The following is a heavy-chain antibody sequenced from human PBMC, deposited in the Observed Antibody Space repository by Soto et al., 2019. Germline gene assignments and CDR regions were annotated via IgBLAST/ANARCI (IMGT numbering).Heavy chain of an antibody. J-gene: IGHJ6*02. CDR2: ISTSSTI. CDR1: GFTFSSYS. Sequence: GVSLRLSCAASGFTFSSYSMNWFRQAPGKGLEWVSYISTSSTIYYADSVKGRFTISRDNAKNSLYLQMNSLRDEDTAVYYCAIAFVVAATYYYGMDVWGQGTTVTVSS. CDR3: AIAFVVAATYYYGMDV. D-gene: IGHD2-15*01. V-gene: IGHV3-48*02.